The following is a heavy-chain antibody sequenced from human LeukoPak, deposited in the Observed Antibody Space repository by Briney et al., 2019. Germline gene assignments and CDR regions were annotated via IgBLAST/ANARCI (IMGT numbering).Heavy chain of an antibody. Sequence: SETLSLTCTVSGGSISSYYWSWIRQPPGKGLKWIGYIYYSGSTNYNPSLKSRVTISVDTSKNQFSLKLSSVTAADTAVYYCARVSPIIVVVPAANIGFDPWGQGTLVTVSS. V-gene: IGHV4-59*01. J-gene: IGHJ5*02. CDR3: ARVSPIIVVVPAANIGFDP. CDR2: IYYSGST. CDR1: GGSISSYY. D-gene: IGHD2-2*01.